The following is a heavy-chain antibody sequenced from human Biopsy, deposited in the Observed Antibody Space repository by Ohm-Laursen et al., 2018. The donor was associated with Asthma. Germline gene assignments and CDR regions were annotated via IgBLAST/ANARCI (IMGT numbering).Heavy chain of an antibody. V-gene: IGHV3-30*03. CDR3: ARESGQDYGGFGSFDR. Sequence: SLRLSCAASGFVFSQSGMHWVRQAPGKGLEWVALIPSDGHLKYYEDSVKGRFTISRDNSKNSLYLQINSLRVEDSAVYYCARESGQDYGGFGSFDRWGQGKMVAVSS. CDR1: GFVFSQSG. CDR2: IPSDGHLK. J-gene: IGHJ3*02. D-gene: IGHD4-23*01.